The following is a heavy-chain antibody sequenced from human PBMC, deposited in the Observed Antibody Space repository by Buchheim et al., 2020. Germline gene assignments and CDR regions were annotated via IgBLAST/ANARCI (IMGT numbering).Heavy chain of an antibody. J-gene: IGHJ6*02. CDR1: GYSFTSYW. Sequence: EVQLVQSGAEVKKPGESLKISCKGSGYSFTSYWIGWVRQMPGKGLEWMGIIYPGDSDTRYSPSFQGQVTISADKSISTAYLQWSSLKASDTAMYYCARNPYYYGSGSYYNPSYYYYYGMDVWGQGTT. CDR2: IYPGDSDT. D-gene: IGHD3-10*01. V-gene: IGHV5-51*03. CDR3: ARNPYYYGSGSYYNPSYYYYYGMDV.